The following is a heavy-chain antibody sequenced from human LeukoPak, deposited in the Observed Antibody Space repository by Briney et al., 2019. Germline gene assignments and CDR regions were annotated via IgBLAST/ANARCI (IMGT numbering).Heavy chain of an antibody. V-gene: IGHV4-59*12. CDR2: IYYSGST. J-gene: IGHJ4*02. Sequence: SETLSLTCTVSGGSISSYYWSWIRQPPGKGLEWIGYIYYSGSTNYNPSLKSRVTISVDTSKNQFSLRLSSVTAADTAVYYCARGGSSSWWYYWGQGTLVTVSS. CDR3: ARGGSSSWWYY. CDR1: GGSISSYY. D-gene: IGHD6-13*01.